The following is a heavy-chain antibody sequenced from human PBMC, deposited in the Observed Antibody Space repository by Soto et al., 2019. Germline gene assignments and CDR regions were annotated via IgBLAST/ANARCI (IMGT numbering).Heavy chain of an antibody. D-gene: IGHD3-10*01. Sequence: QVQLVQSGAEVKKPGSSVKVSCKTSGVSFNNNGIGWVRQAPGHGLEWMGGVSPPFRTSNYARKFQGRISITADASTGTVNVELSSLTSEDTAQYYCARVLYYGSVSYSRCGMDVWGQGTTVTVSS. V-gene: IGHV1-69*01. CDR1: GVSFNNNG. J-gene: IGHJ6*02. CDR2: VSPPFRTS. CDR3: ARVLYYGSVSYSRCGMDV.